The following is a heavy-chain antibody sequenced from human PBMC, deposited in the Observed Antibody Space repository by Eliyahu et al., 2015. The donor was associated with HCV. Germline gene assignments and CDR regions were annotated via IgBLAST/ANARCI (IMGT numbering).Heavy chain of an antibody. V-gene: IGHV1-2*02. CDR2: INPNTGGA. Sequence: QVQLVQSGAEVKKPGAXVKVSCXASGYTFTDXXMYWVRQAPGQGLEWMGXINPNTGGANYAQNFQGRVTVTTDTSIMTAYMELSTLRSDDTALYYCARGEPAGYYDVLPGYASFDYWGLGTLVTVSS. CDR3: ARGEPAGYYDVLPGYASFDY. J-gene: IGHJ4*02. D-gene: IGHD3-9*01. CDR1: GYTFTDXX.